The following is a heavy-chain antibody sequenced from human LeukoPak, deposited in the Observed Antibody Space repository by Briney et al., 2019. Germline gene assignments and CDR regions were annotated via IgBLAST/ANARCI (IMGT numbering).Heavy chain of an antibody. D-gene: IGHD2-15*01. V-gene: IGHV4-59*01. Sequence: SETLSLTCTVSGGSITDYYWIWIRQPPGKGLEYIGYIYYNGATNYNPSLKSRVTISVDTSKNQLSLNLRSVTAADTAVYYCTRSDYSTYFNYWGPGTLVTVSS. CDR1: GGSITDYY. CDR2: IYYNGAT. J-gene: IGHJ4*02. CDR3: TRSDYSTYFNY.